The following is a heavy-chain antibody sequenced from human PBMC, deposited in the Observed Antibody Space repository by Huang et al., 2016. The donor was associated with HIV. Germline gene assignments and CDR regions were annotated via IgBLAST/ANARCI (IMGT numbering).Heavy chain of an antibody. CDR1: GGSFSGYY. D-gene: IGHD1-1*01. V-gene: IGHV4-34*01. J-gene: IGHJ3*02. CDR2: INHIGST. Sequence: QVQLQQWGAGLLKPSETLSLTCAVYGGSFSGYYWSWIRQSPGKGLEWIGEINHIGSTNYNPSRKSRLTISVDTSKNQFALKLGSVTAADTAVYYCARERMMSWLDDHDAFDIWGQGTMVTVSS. CDR3: ARERMMSWLDDHDAFDI.